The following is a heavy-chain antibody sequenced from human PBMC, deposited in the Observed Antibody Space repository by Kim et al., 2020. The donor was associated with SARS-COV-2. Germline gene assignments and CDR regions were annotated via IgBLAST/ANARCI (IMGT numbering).Heavy chain of an antibody. D-gene: IGHD3-22*01. CDR2: ISWNSGSI. Sequence: GGSLRLSCEASGFTFDDYAMHWVRQAPGKGLEWVSGISWNSGSIGYADSVKGRFTISRDNAKNSLYLQMNSLRAEDTALYYCARLPKYYDSSGYPYYFDYWGQGTLVTVSS. V-gene: IGHV3-9*01. CDR1: GFTFDDYA. CDR3: ARLPKYYDSSGYPYYFDY. J-gene: IGHJ4*02.